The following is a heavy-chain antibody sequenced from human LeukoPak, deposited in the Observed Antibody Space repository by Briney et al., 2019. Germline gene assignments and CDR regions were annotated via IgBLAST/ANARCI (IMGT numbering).Heavy chain of an antibody. Sequence: GESLKISCKGSENTFTSYWIGWVRQVPGKGLEWMGITYPGDSDTRYSPSFQGQVTISADKSISTAYLQWSSLRASDTAMYYCARPRIAAGGTPPYYFDFWGQGTLVTVSS. J-gene: IGHJ4*02. CDR1: ENTFTSYW. CDR2: TYPGDSDT. CDR3: ARPRIAAGGTPPYYFDF. D-gene: IGHD6-13*01. V-gene: IGHV5-51*01.